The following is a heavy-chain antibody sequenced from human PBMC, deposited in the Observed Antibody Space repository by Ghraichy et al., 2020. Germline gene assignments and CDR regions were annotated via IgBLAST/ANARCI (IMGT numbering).Heavy chain of an antibody. CDR3: ARWKYCSSTSCYTKFDY. CDR1: GGSISSSNW. V-gene: IGHV4-4*02. D-gene: IGHD2-2*02. Sequence: SETLSLTCAVSGGSISSSNWWSWVRQPPGKGLEWIGEIYHSGSTNYNPSLKSRVTISVDKSKNQFSLTLNSVTAADTAVYYCARWKYCSSTSCYTKFDYWGQGTLVTVSS. CDR2: IYHSGST. J-gene: IGHJ4*02.